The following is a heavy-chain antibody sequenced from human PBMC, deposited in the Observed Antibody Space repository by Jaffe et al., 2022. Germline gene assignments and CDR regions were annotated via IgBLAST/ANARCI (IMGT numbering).Heavy chain of an antibody. J-gene: IGHJ3*02. CDR3: ARVQGYSGYDYSSLDI. Sequence: QVQLQESGPGLVKPSETLSLTCTVSGGSVSSGSYYWSWIRQPPGKGLEWIGYIYYSGSTNYNPSLKSRVTISVDTSKNQFSLKLSSVTAADTAVYYCARVQGYSGYDYSSLDIWGQGTMVTVSS. CDR1: GGSVSSGSYY. CDR2: IYYSGST. D-gene: IGHD5-12*01. V-gene: IGHV4-61*01.